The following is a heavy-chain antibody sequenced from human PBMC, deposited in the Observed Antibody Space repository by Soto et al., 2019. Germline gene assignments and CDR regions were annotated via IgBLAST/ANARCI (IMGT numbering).Heavy chain of an antibody. CDR1: GFTFSSYA. J-gene: IGHJ4*02. V-gene: IGHV3-23*01. Sequence: PWGSLRLSCAASGFTFSSYAMSWVRQAPGKGLEWVSAISGSGGSTYYADSVKGRFTISRDNSKNTLYLQMNSLRAEDTAVYYCAKHCPDYGDYALDYWGQGTLVTVSS. CDR2: ISGSGGST. D-gene: IGHD4-17*01. CDR3: AKHCPDYGDYALDY.